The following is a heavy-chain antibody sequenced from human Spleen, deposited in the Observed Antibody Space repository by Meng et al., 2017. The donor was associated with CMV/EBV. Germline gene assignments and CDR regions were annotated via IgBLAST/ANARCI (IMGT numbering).Heavy chain of an antibody. V-gene: IGHV1-18*01. CDR1: GDTFTNFG. CDR3: ARVDSHSSSAREGYYYYGMDV. Sequence: ASVKVSCKASGDTFTNFGLTWVRQVPGQGIEWMGWISGYDGNTNYAQKLQGRVTMTTDTSTSTAYMELRSLRSDDTAVYYCARVDSHSSSAREGYYYYGMDVWGQGTTVTVSS. J-gene: IGHJ6*02. CDR2: ISGYDGNT. D-gene: IGHD6-6*01.